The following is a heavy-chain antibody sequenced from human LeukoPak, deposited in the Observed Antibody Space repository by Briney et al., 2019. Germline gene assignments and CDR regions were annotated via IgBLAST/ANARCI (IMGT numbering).Heavy chain of an antibody. J-gene: IGHJ6*03. CDR2: IIPIFGTA. CDR1: GGTFSSYA. D-gene: IGHD2-2*01. CDR3: ARGRYQLLLGYYYYYYMDV. Sequence: GASVKVSCKASGGTFSSYAISWVRQAPGQGLEWMGGIIPIFGTANYAQKFQVRVTITTDESTSTAYMELSSLRSEDTAVYYCARGRYQLLLGYYYYYYMDVWGKGTTVTVSS. V-gene: IGHV1-69*05.